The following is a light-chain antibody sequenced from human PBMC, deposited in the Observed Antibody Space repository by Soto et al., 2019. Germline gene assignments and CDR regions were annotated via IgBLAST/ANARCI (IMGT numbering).Light chain of an antibody. CDR3: CSYAGSYTYV. CDR2: DVS. Sequence: QSVLTQPRSVSGSPGQSVTISCTGTSSDVGGHNYVSWYQQHPGKAPKLMIYDVSKRPSGVPDRFSGSKSGNTASLTISGLQAEDEADYYCCSYAGSYTYVFGTVTKLTVL. V-gene: IGLV2-11*01. CDR1: SSDVGGHNY. J-gene: IGLJ1*01.